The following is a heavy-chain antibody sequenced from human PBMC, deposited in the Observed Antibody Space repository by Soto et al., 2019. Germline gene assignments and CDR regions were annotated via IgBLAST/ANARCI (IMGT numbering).Heavy chain of an antibody. CDR3: ASPYYYDSSGYPDAFDL. J-gene: IGHJ3*01. Sequence: GGSLRLSCAASGFTFSSYEMNWVRQAPGRGLEWVSYISSSGSTIYYADSVKGRFTISRDNAKNSLYLQMNSLRAEDTAVYYCASPYYYDSSGYPDAFDLWGQGTMVTVSS. D-gene: IGHD3-22*01. CDR2: ISSSGSTI. CDR1: GFTFSSYE. V-gene: IGHV3-48*03.